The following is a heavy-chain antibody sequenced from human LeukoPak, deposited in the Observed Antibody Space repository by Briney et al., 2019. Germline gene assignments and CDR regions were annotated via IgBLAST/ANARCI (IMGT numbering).Heavy chain of an antibody. V-gene: IGHV4-4*07. CDR1: GGSISSYY. D-gene: IGHD3-22*01. Sequence: SETLSLTCTVSGGSISSYYWSWIRQPAGKGLEWIGRVYTSGSTNYNPSLKSRVTMSVDTSKNQFSLKLSSVTAADTAVYYCARASRDYYDSSGYHPPYMDVWGKGTTVTISS. CDR3: ARASRDYYDSSGYHPPYMDV. CDR2: VYTSGST. J-gene: IGHJ6*03.